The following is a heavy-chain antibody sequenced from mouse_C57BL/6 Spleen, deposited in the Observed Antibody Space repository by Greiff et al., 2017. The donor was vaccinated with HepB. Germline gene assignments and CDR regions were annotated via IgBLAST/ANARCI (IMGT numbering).Heavy chain of an antibody. CDR3: ALITTVVARGLAY. J-gene: IGHJ3*01. CDR2: IHPNSGST. V-gene: IGHV1-64*01. D-gene: IGHD1-1*01. Sequence: VQLQQPGAELVKPGASVKLSCKASGYTFTSYWMHWVKQRPGQGLEWIGMIHPNSGSTNYNEKFKSKATLTVDKSSSTAYMQLSSLTSEDSAVYYCALITTVVARGLAYWGQGTLVTVSA. CDR1: GYTFTSYW.